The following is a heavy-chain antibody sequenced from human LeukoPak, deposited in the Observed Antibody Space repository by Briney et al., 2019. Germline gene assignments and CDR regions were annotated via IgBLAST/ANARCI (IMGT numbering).Heavy chain of an antibody. D-gene: IGHD2-21*01. CDR2: IGTSSTNT. Sequence: GGSLRLSCAASGFTFSVWYMNWVRQAPGKGLEWISCIGTSSTNTHYADSVKGRFTISRDNTKNSVHLQLKNVRAEDTAVYYCARPCGGDCSFLDIWGQGTMVTVSS. CDR1: GFTFSVWY. CDR3: ARPCGGDCSFLDI. V-gene: IGHV3-11*01. J-gene: IGHJ3*02.